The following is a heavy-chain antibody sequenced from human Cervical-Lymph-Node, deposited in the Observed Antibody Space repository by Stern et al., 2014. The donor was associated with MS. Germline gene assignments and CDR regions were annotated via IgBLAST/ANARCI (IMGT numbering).Heavy chain of an antibody. J-gene: IGHJ6*02. CDR1: GLTFSSYG. CDR3: ARAYYYYYYGMDV. CDR2: IWYDGSNK. Sequence: VQLVESGGGVVQPGRSLRLSCAASGLTFSSYGMHWVRQAPGKGLEWVAVIWYDGSNKYYADSVRGRFTISRDNSKNTLYLQMNSLRAEDTAVYYCARAYYYYYYGMDVWGQGTTVTVSS. V-gene: IGHV3-33*01.